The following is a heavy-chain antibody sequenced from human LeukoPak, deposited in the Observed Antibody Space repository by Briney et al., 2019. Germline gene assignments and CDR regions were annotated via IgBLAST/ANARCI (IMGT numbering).Heavy chain of an antibody. CDR2: IKQDGSEK. D-gene: IGHD3-22*01. V-gene: IGHV3-7*01. CDR1: GFTFSSYW. J-gene: IGHJ3*02. CDR3: ARLTMIVVVIREDAFDI. Sequence: PGGSLRLSCAASGFTFSSYWMSWVRQAPGKGLEWVANIKQDGSEKYYVDSVKGRFTISRDNAKNSLYLQMNSLRAEDTAVYYCARLTMIVVVIREDAFDIWGQGTMVTVSS.